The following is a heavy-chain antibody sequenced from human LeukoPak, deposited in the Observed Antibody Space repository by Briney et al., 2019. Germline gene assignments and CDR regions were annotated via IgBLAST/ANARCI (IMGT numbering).Heavy chain of an antibody. CDR1: GGSISTYY. V-gene: IGHV4-59*01. CDR3: AKVTGYYFDY. J-gene: IGHJ4*02. Sequence: SETLSLTCTVSGGSISTYYWSWIRQPPGKGLEWIGYIYYSGTTNYNPSLKSRVTISVDTSKNQFSLKLSSVTAADTAVYYCAKVTGYYFDYWGQGTLVTVSS. CDR2: IYYSGTT.